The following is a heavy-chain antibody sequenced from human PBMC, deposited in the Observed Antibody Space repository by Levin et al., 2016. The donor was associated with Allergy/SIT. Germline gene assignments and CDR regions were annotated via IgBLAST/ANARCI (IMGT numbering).Heavy chain of an antibody. CDR2: IYYSGTT. CDR1: GGSTSTSSYY. J-gene: IGHJ5*02. V-gene: IGHV4-39*01. D-gene: IGHD4-17*01. Sequence: SETLSLTCSVSGGSTSTSSYYWGWIRQPPGKGLEWIGNIYYSGTTYYNVSLKSRLSMSVDTTRRQFSLNLSSVTAADTAIYYCAGLYAYGDYGGRWFDPWGQGILVTVSS. CDR3: AGLYAYGDYGGRWFDP.